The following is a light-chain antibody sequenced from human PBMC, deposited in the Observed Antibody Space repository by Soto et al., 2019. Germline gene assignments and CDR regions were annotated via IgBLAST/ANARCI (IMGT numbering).Light chain of an antibody. CDR1: SNDVGGYNY. V-gene: IGLV2-14*01. CDR2: EVT. CDR3: CSYTTISTWV. J-gene: IGLJ3*02. Sequence: QSALTQPASVSGSPGQSITISCTGTSNDVGGYNYVSWYLQHPGKAPKLIIYEVTNRPSGLSNRFSGSKSGNTASLTISGLQAEDEGEYFCCSYTTISTWVFGGGTKVTVL.